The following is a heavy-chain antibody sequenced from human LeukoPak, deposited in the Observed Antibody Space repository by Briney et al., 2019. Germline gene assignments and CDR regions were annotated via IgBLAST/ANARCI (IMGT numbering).Heavy chain of an antibody. Sequence: SETLSLTCTVSGGSISSYYWSWIRQPPGKGLEWIGYIYYSGSTNYNPSLKSRVTISVDTSKNQFSLKLSSVTAADTAVYYCARDPLDSGSPWALDIWGQGTMVTVSS. D-gene: IGHD1-26*01. CDR2: IYYSGST. CDR1: GGSISSYY. J-gene: IGHJ3*02. CDR3: ARDPLDSGSPWALDI. V-gene: IGHV4-59*01.